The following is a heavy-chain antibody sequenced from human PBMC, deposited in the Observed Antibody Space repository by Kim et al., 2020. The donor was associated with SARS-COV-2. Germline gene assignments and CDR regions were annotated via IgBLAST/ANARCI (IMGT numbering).Heavy chain of an antibody. Sequence: SETLSLTCAVYGGSFSGYYWSWIRQPPGKGLEWIGEINHSGSTNYNPSLKSRVTISVDTSKNQFSLKLSSVTAADTAVYYCARRKLWFGELLSRPFDYWG. CDR1: GGSFSGYY. D-gene: IGHD3-10*01. V-gene: IGHV4-34*01. J-gene: IGHJ4*01. CDR3: ARRKLWFGELLSRPFDY. CDR2: INHSGST.